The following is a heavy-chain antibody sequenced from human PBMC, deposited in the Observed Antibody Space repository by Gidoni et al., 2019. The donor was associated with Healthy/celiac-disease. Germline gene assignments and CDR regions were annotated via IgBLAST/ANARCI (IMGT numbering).Heavy chain of an antibody. D-gene: IGHD3-16*01. J-gene: IGHJ4*02. CDR1: GFSFSSYT. V-gene: IGHV3-33*01. CDR2: IWYNGSNR. CDR3: AREGGGHAFDY. Sequence: QLVESGGGVVQPGRSLRLSCAASGFSFSSYTMHWVRQAPGKGLEWVALIWYNGSNRKYVESVEGRFTISRDNSQKTLYLQMDSLRPEDTAVYFCAREGGGHAFDYWGQGTLVSVSS.